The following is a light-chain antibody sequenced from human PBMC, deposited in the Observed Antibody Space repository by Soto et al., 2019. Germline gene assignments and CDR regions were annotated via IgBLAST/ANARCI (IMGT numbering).Light chain of an antibody. CDR1: QDIYTY. CDR2: AAS. V-gene: IGKV1-27*01. Sequence: DIQLTQSPSSLSASVGDRVTITSRASQDIYTYLVWYQQKPGTVPKLLIFAASTLQSGVPSRFSGSGSGTDFTLTISSLQPEDVATYYCQNYNGAPWTFGQGTKVEIK. CDR3: QNYNGAPWT. J-gene: IGKJ1*01.